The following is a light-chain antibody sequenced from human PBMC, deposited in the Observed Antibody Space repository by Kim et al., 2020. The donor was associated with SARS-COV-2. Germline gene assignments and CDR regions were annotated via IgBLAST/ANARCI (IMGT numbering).Light chain of an antibody. CDR3: QQYLSYST. CDR1: QSIGNW. CDR2: KAS. V-gene: IGKV1-5*03. Sequence: LPAALGDTVTTTCRASQSIGNWLAWYQQKPGKAPKLLIYKASNLESGVSSRFSGSGSGTQFTLTISSLQRDDSATYYCQQYLSYSTFGQGTKLEI. J-gene: IGKJ2*01.